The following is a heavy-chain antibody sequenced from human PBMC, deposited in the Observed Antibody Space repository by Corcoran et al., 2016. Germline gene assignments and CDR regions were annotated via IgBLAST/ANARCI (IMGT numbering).Heavy chain of an antibody. CDR1: GGSFSGYY. V-gene: IGHV4-34*01. CDR3: ARHKGYSSSWNWFDP. Sequence: QVQLQQWGAGLLKPSETLSLTCAVYGGSFSGYYWSWIRQPPGKGLEWIGEINHSGSTNYNPSLKSRVTISVDTSKNQFSLKLSSVTAADTAVYYCARHKGYSSSWNWFDPWGQGTLVTVSS. J-gene: IGHJ5*02. D-gene: IGHD6-13*01. CDR2: INHSGST.